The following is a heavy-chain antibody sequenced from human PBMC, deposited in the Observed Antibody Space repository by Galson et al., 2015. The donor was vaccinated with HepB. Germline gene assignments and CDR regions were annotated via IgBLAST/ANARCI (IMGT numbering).Heavy chain of an antibody. CDR2: INTNTGNP. Sequence: SVKVSCKASGYTFTTYAMNWVRQAPGQGLEWMGWINTNTGNPTYAQGFTGRFVFSLDTSVSTAYLQISSLKAEDTAVYYCARDPGYRSGGSCYSRRFYYFDYWGQGTLVTVSS. D-gene: IGHD2-15*01. J-gene: IGHJ4*02. CDR3: ARDPGYRSGGSCYSRRFYYFDY. CDR1: GYTFTTYA. V-gene: IGHV7-4-1*02.